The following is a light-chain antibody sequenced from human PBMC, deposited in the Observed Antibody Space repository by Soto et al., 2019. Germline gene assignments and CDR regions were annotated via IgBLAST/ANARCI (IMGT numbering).Light chain of an antibody. CDR1: SSNIGDNF. V-gene: IGLV1-51*01. J-gene: IGLJ2*01. CDR3: ATWDSKLSAVV. CDR2: DNS. Sequence: QSVLTQPPSMSVAPGQKVPISCSGSSSNIGDNFVSWYQHLPGTAPKLLIFDNSQRPSEIPDRFFGSKSGTIATLAITGPQTGDEAVYYCATWDSKLSAVVFGGGTKVTVL.